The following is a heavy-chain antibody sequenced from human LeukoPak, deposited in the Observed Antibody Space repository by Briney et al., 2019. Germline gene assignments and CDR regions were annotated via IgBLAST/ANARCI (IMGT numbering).Heavy chain of an antibody. CDR1: GYTFTNYD. CDR2: MSPNNGNT. CDR3: ARDRAVTNYFDY. J-gene: IGHJ4*02. Sequence: ASVKVSCKTSGYTFTNYDINWVRQATGQGLEWMGWMSPNNGNTGYAQKFQGRVTMTRDTSTSTVYMELSSLRSEDTAVYYCARDRAVTNYFDYWGQGTLVTVSS. V-gene: IGHV1-8*01. D-gene: IGHD4-17*01.